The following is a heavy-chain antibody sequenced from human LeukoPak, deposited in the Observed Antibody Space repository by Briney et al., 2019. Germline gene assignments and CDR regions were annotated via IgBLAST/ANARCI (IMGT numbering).Heavy chain of an antibody. D-gene: IGHD2-21*01. V-gene: IGHV1-18*01. Sequence: GASVKVSCMASGYTFTSYGISWVRQAPGQGLEWMGWISAYNGNTNYAQKLQGRVTMTTDTSTSTAYMELRSLRSDDTAVYYCARFLRAGEDDAFDIWGQGTMVTVSS. J-gene: IGHJ3*02. CDR3: ARFLRAGEDDAFDI. CDR2: ISAYNGNT. CDR1: GYTFTSYG.